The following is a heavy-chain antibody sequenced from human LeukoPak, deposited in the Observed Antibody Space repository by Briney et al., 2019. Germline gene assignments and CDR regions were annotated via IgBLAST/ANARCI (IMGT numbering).Heavy chain of an antibody. V-gene: IGHV3-23*01. CDR1: GFTFSSYD. CDR2: ISGSGGTT. CDR3: VRAYHPGGWFDP. D-gene: IGHD2-21*01. Sequence: GGSLRLSCAASGFTFSSYDMSWVRQAPGKGPEWVSGISGSGGTTYYADSVKGRFTISRDNAKNSLYLQMNSLTAEDTAVHYCVRAYHPGGWFDPWGQGTLVTVSS. J-gene: IGHJ5*02.